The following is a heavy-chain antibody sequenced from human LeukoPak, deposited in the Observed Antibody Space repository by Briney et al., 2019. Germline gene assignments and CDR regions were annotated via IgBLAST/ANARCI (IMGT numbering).Heavy chain of an antibody. CDR1: GFTFDDYA. CDR2: ISWNSGSI. CDR3: AKGISHQGLINGYYFDY. J-gene: IGHJ4*02. D-gene: IGHD3-16*01. Sequence: QPGGSLRLSCAASGFTFDDYAMHWVRQAPGKGLEWVSGISWNSGSIGYADSVKGRFIISRDNAKNSLYLQMNSLRAEDTALYYCAKGISHQGLINGYYFDYWGQGTLVTVSS. V-gene: IGHV3-9*01.